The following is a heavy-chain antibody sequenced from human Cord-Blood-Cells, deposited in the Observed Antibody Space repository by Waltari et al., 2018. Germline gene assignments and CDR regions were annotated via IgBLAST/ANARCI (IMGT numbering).Heavy chain of an antibody. CDR1: GYTFTSYD. Sequence: QVQLVQSGAEVKKPGASVKVSCKASGYTFTSYDLNWVRQATGQGLEWMGWRNPSSGNRGYAQKFQGRVTMTRNTSISTAYMELSSLRSEDTAVYYCARGCSGGSCYPYYYYGMDVWGQGTTVTVSS. D-gene: IGHD2-15*01. V-gene: IGHV1-8*01. CDR3: ARGCSGGSCYPYYYYGMDV. J-gene: IGHJ6*02. CDR2: RNPSSGNR.